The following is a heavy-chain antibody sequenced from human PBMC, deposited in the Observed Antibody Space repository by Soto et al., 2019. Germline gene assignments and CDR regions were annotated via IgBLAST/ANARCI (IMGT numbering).Heavy chain of an antibody. V-gene: IGHV3-23*01. CDR3: AKGRQYFDFWCLDY. J-gene: IGHJ4*02. CDR1: GFIFSNYA. Sequence: EVQLLESGGDLVQPGGSLRLSCAASGFIFSNYAMNWVRQAPGKGLEWVAAISGRGGSSYYADSGRGRFTISRDNSKDTLFLEMNSLRAEDTALFYCAKGRQYFDFWCLDYWGQGTLVTVSS. D-gene: IGHD3-3*01. CDR2: ISGRGGSS.